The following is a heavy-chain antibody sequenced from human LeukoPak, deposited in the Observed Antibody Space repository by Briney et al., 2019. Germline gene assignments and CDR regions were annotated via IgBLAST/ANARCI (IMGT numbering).Heavy chain of an antibody. CDR2: TNSDGSIT. Sequence: GGSLGLSCAASGFTFTSYWMHWVRQAPGRGLVWVSRTNSDGSITNYADSVKGRFTISRDNAKNTLYLQMNSLRAEDTAVYYCARMGLPGAFDIWGQGTMVTVSS. V-gene: IGHV3-74*01. CDR3: ARMGLPGAFDI. J-gene: IGHJ3*02. CDR1: GFTFTSYW. D-gene: IGHD2-2*01.